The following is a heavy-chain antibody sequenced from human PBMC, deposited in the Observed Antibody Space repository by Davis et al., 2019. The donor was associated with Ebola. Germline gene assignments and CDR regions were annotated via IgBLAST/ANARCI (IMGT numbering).Heavy chain of an antibody. D-gene: IGHD2-2*01. V-gene: IGHV1-18*01. CDR1: GYTFTTYG. J-gene: IGHJ4*02. CDR2: IIAYNGNT. CDR3: ARLAVPGLFDY. Sequence: ASVKVSCKASGYTFTTYGISWVRQAPLLPLPLLLWIIAYNGNTTYAQKLQGRVTMTTDTSTTTAYMDLRSLISYDTAVYYCARLAVPGLFDYWGQGTLVTVSS.